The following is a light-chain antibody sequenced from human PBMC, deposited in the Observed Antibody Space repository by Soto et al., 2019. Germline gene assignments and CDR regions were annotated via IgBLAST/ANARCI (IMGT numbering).Light chain of an antibody. CDR2: GAS. V-gene: IGKV3-15*01. CDR1: QSVSSN. CDR3: QQYINLWT. Sequence: VMTQSPATLSVSPGERAALSCRASQSVSSNLAWYQQKPGQAPRLLIYGASTRATGIPARFSGSGSGTEFTLTISSLQSEDFAVYYCQQYINLWTFGQGTKV. J-gene: IGKJ1*01.